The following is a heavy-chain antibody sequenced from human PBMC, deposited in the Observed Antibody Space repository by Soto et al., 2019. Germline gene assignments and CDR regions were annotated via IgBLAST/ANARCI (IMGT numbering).Heavy chain of an antibody. CDR2: ISSDGSIK. CDR3: ARAGETTSAFDI. J-gene: IGHJ3*02. V-gene: IGHV3-30-3*01. Sequence: QVQLVESGGGVVQPGRSLRLSCAVSGFTFRSYAMHWVRQAPGKGLEWVAVISSDGSIKYYADSVKGRFTITRDNSKNPLYLQMNSLRAEDTAVYYCARAGETTSAFDIWGQGTMVAVSS. D-gene: IGHD2-21*01. CDR1: GFTFRSYA.